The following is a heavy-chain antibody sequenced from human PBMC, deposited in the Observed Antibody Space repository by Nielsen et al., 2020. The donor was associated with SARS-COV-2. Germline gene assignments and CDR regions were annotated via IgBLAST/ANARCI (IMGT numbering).Heavy chain of an antibody. CDR1: GGSISSGDYY. J-gene: IGHJ4*02. Sequence: LRLSCTVSGGSISSGDYYWSWIRQPPGKGLEWIGYIYYSGSTYYNPSLKSRVTISVDTSKNQFSLKLSSVTAADTAVYYCARDREQLVDYWGQGTLVTVSS. D-gene: IGHD6-6*01. V-gene: IGHV4-30-4*01. CDR2: IYYSGST. CDR3: ARDREQLVDY.